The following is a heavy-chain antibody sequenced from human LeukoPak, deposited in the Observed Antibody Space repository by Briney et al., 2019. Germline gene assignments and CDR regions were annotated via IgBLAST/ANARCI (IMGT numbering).Heavy chain of an antibody. CDR3: ARTYYYDSSGYAPANWFDP. CDR1: GGSISSSNW. J-gene: IGHJ5*02. Sequence: SETLSLTCAVSGGSISSSNWWSWVRQPPGKGLEWIGEIYHSGSTNYNPSLKSRVTISVDKSKNQFSLKLSSVTAADTAVYYCARTYYYDSSGYAPANWFDPWGQGTLVTVSS. D-gene: IGHD3-22*01. V-gene: IGHV4-4*02. CDR2: IYHSGST.